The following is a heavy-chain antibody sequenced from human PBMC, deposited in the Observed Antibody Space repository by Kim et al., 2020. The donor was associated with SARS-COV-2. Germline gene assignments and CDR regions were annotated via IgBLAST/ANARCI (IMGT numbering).Heavy chain of an antibody. Sequence: GGSLRLSCAASGFTFSNAWMSWVRQAPGKGLEWVGRIKSKTDGGTTDYAAPVKGRFTISRDDSKNTLYLQMNSLKTEDTAVYYCTTTQKRAGTGRYWGQGTLVTVSS. CDR3: TTTQKRAGTGRY. CDR1: GFTFSNAW. V-gene: IGHV3-15*01. CDR2: IKSKTDGGTT. J-gene: IGHJ4*02. D-gene: IGHD1-1*01.